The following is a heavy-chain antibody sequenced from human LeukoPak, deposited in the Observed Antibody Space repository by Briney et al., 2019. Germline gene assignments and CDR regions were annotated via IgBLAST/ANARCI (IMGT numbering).Heavy chain of an antibody. J-gene: IGHJ4*02. D-gene: IGHD3-10*01. CDR3: ACRDYYGSGSYQY. CDR1: GGSISSGDYY. Sequence: SETLSLTCTVSGGSISSGDYYWSWIRQPPGKGLEWIGYIYYSGRTYYNPSLKSRVTISVDTSKNHFSLKLTSVTAADTAVYYCACRDYYGSGSYQYWGQGSLVTVSS. V-gene: IGHV4-30-4*01. CDR2: IYYSGRT.